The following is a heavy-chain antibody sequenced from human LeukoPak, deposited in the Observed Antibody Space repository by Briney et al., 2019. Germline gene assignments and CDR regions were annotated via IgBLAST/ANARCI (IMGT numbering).Heavy chain of an antibody. CDR3: ARAGPSYYYYYMDV. V-gene: IGHV3-23*01. D-gene: IGHD1-14*01. CDR1: GFTFSSYA. Sequence: PGGSLRLSCAASGFTFSSYAMSWVRQAPGKGLEWVSAISGSGGSTYYADSVKGRFTISRDNSKNTLYLQMNSLRAEDTAVYYCARAGPSYYYYYMDVWGKGTTVTVSS. J-gene: IGHJ6*03. CDR2: ISGSGGST.